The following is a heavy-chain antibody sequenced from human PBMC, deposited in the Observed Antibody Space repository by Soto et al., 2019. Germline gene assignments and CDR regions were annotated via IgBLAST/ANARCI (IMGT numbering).Heavy chain of an antibody. Sequence: GASVKVSCKASGYTFTSYYMHWVRQAPGQGLEWMGIINPSGGSTSYAQKFQGRVTMTRDTSTSTVYMELSSLRSEDTAVYYCARSALGSGWPHYYYYGMDVWGQGTTVTVSS. D-gene: IGHD6-19*01. CDR2: INPSGGST. V-gene: IGHV1-46*01. CDR1: GYTFTSYY. CDR3: ARSALGSGWPHYYYYGMDV. J-gene: IGHJ6*02.